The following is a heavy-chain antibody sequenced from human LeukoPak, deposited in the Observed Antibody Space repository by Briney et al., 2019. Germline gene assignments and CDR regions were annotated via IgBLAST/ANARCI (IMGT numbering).Heavy chain of an antibody. CDR3: QSRFLEWLLDY. J-gene: IGHJ4*02. Sequence: SETLSGTCTVSGDSIRSNNYYWGWIRQPPGKGLEWIGSIYDTGSTFYNPSLKSRVIISVDTSKNQFSLKLSSVTAADTAVYYCQSRFLEWLLDYWGQGTLVTVSS. CDR1: GDSIRSNNYY. V-gene: IGHV4-39*01. CDR2: IYDTGST. D-gene: IGHD3-3*01.